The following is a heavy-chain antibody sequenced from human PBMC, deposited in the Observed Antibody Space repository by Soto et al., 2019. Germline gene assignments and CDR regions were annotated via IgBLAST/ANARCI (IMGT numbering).Heavy chain of an antibody. V-gene: IGHV3-66*01. CDR1: GFTVSSNY. J-gene: IGHJ6*02. CDR3: ASTPINYYDSSGYTYYYGMDV. D-gene: IGHD3-22*01. CDR2: IYSGGST. Sequence: TGGSLRLSCAASGFTVSSNYMSWVRQAPGKGLEWVSVIYSGGSTYYADSVKGRFTISRDKSKNTLYLQMNSLRAEDTAVYYCASTPINYYDSSGYTYYYGMDVWGQGTTVTVSS.